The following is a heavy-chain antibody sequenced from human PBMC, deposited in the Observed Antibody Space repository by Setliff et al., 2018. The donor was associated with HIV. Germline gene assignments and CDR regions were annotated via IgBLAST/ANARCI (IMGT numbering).Heavy chain of an antibody. CDR3: ARGPPFAY. J-gene: IGHJ4*02. V-gene: IGHV4-39*07. CDR1: GGSFIGSSFQ. Sequence: KTSETLSLTCNVSGGSFIGSSFQSTWIRQAPGKGLEWIGDIVYSGTTMYFNYNPSLESRLSLSEDTSRHQFSLKLTSVTADDTGIYYCARGPPFAYWGQGLLVTVSS. CDR2: IVYSGTTMYF.